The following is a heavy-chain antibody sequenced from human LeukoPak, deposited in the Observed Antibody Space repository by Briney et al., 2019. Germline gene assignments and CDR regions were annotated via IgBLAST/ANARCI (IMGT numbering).Heavy chain of an antibody. V-gene: IGHV1-2*02. D-gene: IGHD4-17*01. J-gene: IGHJ4*02. CDR3: AREGSDGDPTLFDY. CDR1: GYTFTGYY. CDR2: INPNSGGT. Sequence: ASVKVSCKASGYTFTGYYMHWVRQAPGQGLEWMGWINPNSGGTNYAQKFQGRVTMTRDTSISTAYMELSRLRSDDTAVYYCAREGSDGDPTLFDYWGQGTLVTVSS.